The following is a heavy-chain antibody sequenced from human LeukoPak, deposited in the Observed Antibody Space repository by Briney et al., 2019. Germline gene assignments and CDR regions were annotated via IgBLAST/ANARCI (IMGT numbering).Heavy chain of an antibody. CDR2: FDPEDGET. J-gene: IGHJ4*02. CDR3: ATLRGHYYDSSGYLRH. V-gene: IGHV1-24*01. Sequence: GASVKVSCKVSGYTLTELSMHWVRQAPGKGPEWMGGFDPEDGETIYAQKFQGRVTMTEDTSTDTAYMELSSLRSEDTAVYYCATLRGHYYDSSGYLRHWGQGTLVTVSS. D-gene: IGHD3-22*01. CDR1: GYTLTELS.